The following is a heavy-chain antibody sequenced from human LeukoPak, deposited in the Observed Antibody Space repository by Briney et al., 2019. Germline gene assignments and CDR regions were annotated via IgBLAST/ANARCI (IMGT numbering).Heavy chain of an antibody. CDR1: GYCFTSYW. D-gene: IGHD2-2*02. V-gene: IGHV5-51*01. Sequence: LGESLKISCKGSGYCFTSYWIGWVRQMPGKGLEWMGIIYPGDSDTRYSPSFQGQVTISADKSISTAYLQWSSLKASDTAMYYCARRPTARVDCSSTSCYTYAFDIWGQGTMVTVSS. J-gene: IGHJ3*02. CDR3: ARRPTARVDCSSTSCYTYAFDI. CDR2: IYPGDSDT.